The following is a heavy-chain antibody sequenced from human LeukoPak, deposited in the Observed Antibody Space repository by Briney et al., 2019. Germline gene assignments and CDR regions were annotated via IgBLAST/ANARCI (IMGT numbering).Heavy chain of an antibody. V-gene: IGHV3-7*04. CDR3: ARGIKGYCSGGSCYAFDI. CDR1: GFTFSSYA. CDR2: IKQDGSEK. J-gene: IGHJ3*02. D-gene: IGHD2-15*01. Sequence: GSLRLSCAASGFTFSSYAMSWVRQAPGKGLEWVANIKQDGSEKYYVDSVKGRFTISRDNAKNSLYLQMNSLRAEDTAVYYCARGIKGYCSGGSCYAFDIWGQGTMVTVSS.